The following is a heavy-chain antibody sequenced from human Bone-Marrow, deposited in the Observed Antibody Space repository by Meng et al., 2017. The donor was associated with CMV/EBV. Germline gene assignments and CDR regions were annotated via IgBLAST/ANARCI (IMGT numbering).Heavy chain of an antibody. CDR2: IYSSGFT. Sequence: SQTLSLTCIVSGGSINTYYWSWIRQPPGKGLGWIGYIYSSGFTNYNPSLMSRLTISVDMSRNQFSLHLNSVTAADTAVYYCARILSGDSLAFDLWGPGTMVTVSS. V-gene: IGHV4-4*09. CDR3: ARILSGDSLAFDL. J-gene: IGHJ3*01. CDR1: GGSINTYY. D-gene: IGHD7-27*01.